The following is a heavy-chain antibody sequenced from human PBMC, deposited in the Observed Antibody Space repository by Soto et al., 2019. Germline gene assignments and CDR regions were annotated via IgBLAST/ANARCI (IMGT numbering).Heavy chain of an antibody. CDR2: IIPIFGTA. V-gene: IGHV1-69*13. Sequence: ASVKVSCKASGGTFSSYAISWVRQAPGQGLEWMGGIIPIFGTANYAQKFQGRVTITADESTSTAYVELSSLRSEDTAVYYCARTVARGKATDTAMVFWGQGTMVTVSS. D-gene: IGHD5-18*01. CDR3: ARTVARGKATDTAMVF. CDR1: GGTFSSYA. J-gene: IGHJ3*01.